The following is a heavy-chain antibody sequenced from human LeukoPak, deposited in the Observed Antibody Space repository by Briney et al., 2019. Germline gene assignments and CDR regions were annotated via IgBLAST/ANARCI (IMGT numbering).Heavy chain of an antibody. CDR3: ASARGSRYCTTTSCHYYYYGLDV. CDR1: GSSFSGYY. V-gene: IGHV4-34*12. CDR2: IIHSGHT. J-gene: IGHJ6*02. Sequence: SETLSLTCDVYGSSFSGYYWTWIRQPPGQGLEWIGEIIHSGHTDYNPSLRGRVTISVDTSKNQFSLKLSSVTAADTAVYHCASARGSRYCTTTSCHYYYYGLDVWGQGTTVTVSS. D-gene: IGHD2-8*01.